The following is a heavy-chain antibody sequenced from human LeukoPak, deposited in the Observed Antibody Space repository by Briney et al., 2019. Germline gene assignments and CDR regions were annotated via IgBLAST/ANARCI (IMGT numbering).Heavy chain of an antibody. J-gene: IGHJ4*02. CDR3: ARVALGTIFGVVIIREFDY. D-gene: IGHD3-3*01. Sequence: GASVKVSCKASGYTFTSYGISWVRQAPGQGLEWMGWISAYNGNTNYAQKLQGRVTMTTDTSTSTAYMELRSLRSDDTAVYYCARVALGTIFGVVIIREFDYWGQGTLVTVSS. CDR2: ISAYNGNT. CDR1: GYTFTSYG. V-gene: IGHV1-18*01.